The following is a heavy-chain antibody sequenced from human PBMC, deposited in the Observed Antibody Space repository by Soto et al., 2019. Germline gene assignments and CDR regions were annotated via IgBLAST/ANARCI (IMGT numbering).Heavy chain of an antibody. V-gene: IGHV4-59*08. D-gene: IGHD5-18*01. J-gene: IGHJ3*02. CDR2: IYYSGST. Sequence: SETLSLTCTLSGGAISSYYWIWIRQPPGKGLEWIGYIYYSGSTNYNPSLKSRVTISVDTSKNQFSLKLSSVTAADTAVYYCARHQQEYSYGYRDAFDIWGQGTMVTVSS. CDR3: ARHQQEYSYGYRDAFDI. CDR1: GGAISSYY.